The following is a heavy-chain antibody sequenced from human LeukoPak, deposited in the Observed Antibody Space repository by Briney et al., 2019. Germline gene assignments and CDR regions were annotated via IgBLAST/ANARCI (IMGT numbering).Heavy chain of an antibody. Sequence: SETLSLTCTVSGGSISSYYCSWIRQPPGKGLEWIGYIYYSGSTNYNPSLKSRVTISVDTSKNQFSLKLSSVTAADTAVYYYAGDYEAYYYYMDLWGKGTTVTVSS. J-gene: IGHJ6*03. CDR3: AGDYEAYYYYMDL. V-gene: IGHV4-59*08. CDR2: IYYSGST. CDR1: GGSISSYY. D-gene: IGHD4-17*01.